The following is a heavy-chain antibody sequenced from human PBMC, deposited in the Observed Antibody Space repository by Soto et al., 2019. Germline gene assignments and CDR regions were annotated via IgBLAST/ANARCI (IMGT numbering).Heavy chain of an antibody. V-gene: IGHV3-48*02. CDR2: ISSSGSTI. Sequence: HPGGSLRLSCVASGFTFSSYTMNWVRQTPGRRLEWVAYISSSGSTIYYAESVKGRFTVSRDNAKSSLYLQMDGLRDEDTAVYYCASGLGSSRSWGQGSRVTAPQ. CDR1: GFTFSSYT. CDR3: ASGLGSSRS. D-gene: IGHD3-10*01. J-gene: IGHJ1*01.